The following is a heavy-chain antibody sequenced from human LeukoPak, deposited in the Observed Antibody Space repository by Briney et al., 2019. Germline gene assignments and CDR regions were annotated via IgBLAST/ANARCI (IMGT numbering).Heavy chain of an antibody. J-gene: IGHJ3*02. V-gene: IGHV1-18*04. D-gene: IGHD6-19*01. Sequence: ASVKVSCKASGYTFTSYYMHWVRQAPGQGLEWMGWISAYNGNTNYAQKLQGRVTMTTDTSTSTAYMELRSLRSDDTAVYYCAKDRRRWQWLASDAFDIWGQGTMVTVSS. CDR1: GYTFTSYY. CDR2: ISAYNGNT. CDR3: AKDRRRWQWLASDAFDI.